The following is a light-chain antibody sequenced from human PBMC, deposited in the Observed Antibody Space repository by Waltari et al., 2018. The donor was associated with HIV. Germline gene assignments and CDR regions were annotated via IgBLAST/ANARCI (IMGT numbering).Light chain of an antibody. CDR3: HVWDSSNAEDV. Sequence: SYEVTQPLSVSVALGQTARITCRANNIGSKMVKWYQQQPGQAPVLVIYRDKNRPSGVPERFSGSNSVNTATLTISGAQAGDEADYYCHVWDSSNAEDVFGTGTKVSVL. CDR2: RDK. V-gene: IGLV3-9*01. J-gene: IGLJ1*01. CDR1: NIGSKM.